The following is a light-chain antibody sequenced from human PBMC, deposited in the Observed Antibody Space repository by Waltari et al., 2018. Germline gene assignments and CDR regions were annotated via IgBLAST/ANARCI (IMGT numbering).Light chain of an antibody. CDR3: QQYDDWPAT. CDR1: QSSSTN. J-gene: IGKJ1*01. V-gene: IGKV3-15*01. CDR2: NGA. Sequence: ERVMTQSPDILSASPGETVTLSCRASQSSSTNVAWYQHKPGQAPRLLIYNGATRHTGIPATFSCSGSGTEFTLTISSLQPEDFAVYFCQQYDDWPATFGQGTKVDI.